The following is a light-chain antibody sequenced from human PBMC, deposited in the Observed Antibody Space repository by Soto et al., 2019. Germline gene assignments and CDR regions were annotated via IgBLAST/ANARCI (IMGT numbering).Light chain of an antibody. V-gene: IGKV3-20*01. CDR3: HHYET. CDR1: QSVIRSY. CDR2: GAS. J-gene: IGKJ1*01. Sequence: EIGCTQSPGTLCLSPGDRATLSCRASQSVIRSYLGWYQQKPGQAPRLLMYGASIRAAGVPDRFSGSGSGTEFTLTISRLEPEDFTVYYCHHYETFGQGSKVDIK.